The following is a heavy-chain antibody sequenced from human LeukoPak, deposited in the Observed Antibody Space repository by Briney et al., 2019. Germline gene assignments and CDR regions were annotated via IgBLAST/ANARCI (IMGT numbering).Heavy chain of an antibody. D-gene: IGHD6-19*01. CDR1: GGSISSYY. J-gene: IGHJ4*02. Sequence: PSETLSLTCTVSGGSISSYYWSWIRPPAGKGLEWIGRIYTSGSTNYNPSPKSRVTISVDKSKNQFTLKLSSVTAADTAVYYCAREPPIAVAGTIDYWGQGTLVTVSS. CDR3: AREPPIAVAGTIDY. V-gene: IGHV4-4*07. CDR2: IYTSGST.